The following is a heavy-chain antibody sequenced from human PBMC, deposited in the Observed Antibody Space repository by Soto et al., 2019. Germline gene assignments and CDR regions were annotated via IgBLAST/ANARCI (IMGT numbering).Heavy chain of an antibody. D-gene: IGHD3-3*01. CDR3: AKDRDFWSGYWYFDL. V-gene: IGHV3-7*01. Sequence: EVQLVESGGGLVQPGESLRLSCAASGFIFSNYWMTWVRQAPGKGLEWVANIKQDGSERYYVDSVKGRFTISRDHPKNSLYLQMDSLRAEDTAVYYCAKDRDFWSGYWYFDLWGRGTLVTVSS. CDR2: IKQDGSER. CDR1: GFIFSNYW. J-gene: IGHJ2*01.